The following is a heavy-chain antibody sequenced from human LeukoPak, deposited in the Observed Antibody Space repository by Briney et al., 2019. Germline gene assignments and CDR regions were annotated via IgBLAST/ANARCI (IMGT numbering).Heavy chain of an antibody. J-gene: IGHJ4*02. V-gene: IGHV3-23*01. CDR1: GLTFSSYA. D-gene: IGHD3-3*01. Sequence: GGSHRLSCAASGLTFSSYAMSWVRQAPGKGLEWVSAISGSSGHTYYADSVKGRFTISRDNSKNTLYLQMNSLRAEDTAVYYCAKVGFSEMEWLLYSDHWGQGTLVPVSS. CDR2: ISGSSGHT. CDR3: AKVGFSEMEWLLYSDH.